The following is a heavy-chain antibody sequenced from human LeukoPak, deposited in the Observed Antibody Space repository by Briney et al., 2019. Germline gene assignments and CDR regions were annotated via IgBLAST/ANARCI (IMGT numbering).Heavy chain of an antibody. D-gene: IGHD3-10*01. J-gene: IGHJ5*02. Sequence: SETLSLTCTVSGGSISSYYWSWIRQPAGKGLEWIGRIYTSGSTNYNPSLKSRVTMSVDTSKNQFSLKLSSVTAAVTAVYYCARDRILWFGEQFDPWGQGTLVTVSS. CDR3: ARDRILWFGEQFDP. CDR1: GGSISSYY. V-gene: IGHV4-4*07. CDR2: IYTSGST.